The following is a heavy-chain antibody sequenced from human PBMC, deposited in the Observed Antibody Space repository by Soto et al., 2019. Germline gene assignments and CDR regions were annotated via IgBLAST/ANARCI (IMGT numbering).Heavy chain of an antibody. CDR3: ARDALDYYDSSGPGSAFDI. CDR2: ISAYNGNT. Sequence: GASVKVSCKASGYTFTIYGFSWVRQAPGQGLEWMGWISAYNGNTNYAQRLQGRVTMTTDTSTSTAYMELRSLRSDDTAVYFCARDALDYYDSSGPGSAFDIWGQGTMVTVSS. CDR1: GYTFTIYG. J-gene: IGHJ3*02. V-gene: IGHV1-18*01. D-gene: IGHD3-22*01.